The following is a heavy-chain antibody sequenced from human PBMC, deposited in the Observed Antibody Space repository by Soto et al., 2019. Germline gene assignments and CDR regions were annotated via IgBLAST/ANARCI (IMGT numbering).Heavy chain of an antibody. CDR1: GFMFSSAW. V-gene: IGHV3-15*01. Sequence: HLVESGGDLVKPGGSLRLSCAASGFMFSSAWMSWVRQAPGTGLEWVGRIKSKRDGGTTDYAPPVKGRFVISRDDSKNTLYLQMISLKTDDTAVYYCVEGWNDFWGQGTLVAVSS. CDR3: VEGWNDF. J-gene: IGHJ4*02. CDR2: IKSKRDGGTT. D-gene: IGHD1-1*01.